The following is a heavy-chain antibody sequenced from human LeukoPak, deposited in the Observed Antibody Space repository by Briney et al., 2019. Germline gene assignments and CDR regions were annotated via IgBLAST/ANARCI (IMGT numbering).Heavy chain of an antibody. V-gene: IGHV3-23*01. CDR3: AKDHCSNCLRDFDY. D-gene: IGHD6-13*01. CDR1: GFTFSSYA. J-gene: IGHJ4*02. CDR2: ISGSGSST. Sequence: GGSLRLSCAASGFTFSSYAMSWVRQAPGKGLEWVSGISGSGSSTYFADSVKGRFTISRDNSKNTLFLQMNSLRAEDTALYYCAKDHCSNCLRDFDYWGREPWSPSPQ.